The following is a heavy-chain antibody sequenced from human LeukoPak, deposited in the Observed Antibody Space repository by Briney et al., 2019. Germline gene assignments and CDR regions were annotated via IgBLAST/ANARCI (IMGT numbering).Heavy chain of an antibody. CDR3: AANYYYYMDV. CDR2: IYTSGST. CDR1: GGSISSYY. V-gene: IGHV4-4*09. J-gene: IGHJ6*03. Sequence: SETLSLTCTVSGGSISSYYWSWIRQPPGKGLEWIGYIYTSGSTNYNTSLKRRVTISVDTSKNQFSLKLSSVNAADTAVYYCAANYYYYMDVWGKGTTVTVSS.